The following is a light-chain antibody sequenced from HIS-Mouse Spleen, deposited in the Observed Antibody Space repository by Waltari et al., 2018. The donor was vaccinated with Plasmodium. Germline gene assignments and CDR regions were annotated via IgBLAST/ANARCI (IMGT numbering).Light chain of an antibody. J-gene: IGLJ3*02. CDR1: ALPKQY. V-gene: IGLV3-25*03. CDR3: QSADSSGTYWV. Sequence: SYELTQPPSVSVSPGQTARITCPGDALPKQYAYWYQQKPGQAPGLVIYKDMERPSGIPERISDSSSGTTVTLTISGGQAEDEADYYCQSADSSGTYWVFGGGTKLTVL. CDR2: KDM.